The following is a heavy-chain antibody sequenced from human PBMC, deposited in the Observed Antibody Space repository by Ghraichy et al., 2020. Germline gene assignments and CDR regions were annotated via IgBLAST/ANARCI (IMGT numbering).Heavy chain of an antibody. V-gene: IGHV3-21*01. J-gene: IGHJ3*01. CDR3: VMCSGGRCHQSAFDF. Sequence: ETLSLTCAASGFTFSTYSMSWARQAPGKGLEWVSSISSSSGSIYYADSVKGRFTISRDNAKNSLYLQMNRLRAEDSAVYYCVMCSGGRCHQSAFDFWGQGTMVTVSS. D-gene: IGHD2-15*01. CDR1: GFTFSTYS. CDR2: ISSSSGSI.